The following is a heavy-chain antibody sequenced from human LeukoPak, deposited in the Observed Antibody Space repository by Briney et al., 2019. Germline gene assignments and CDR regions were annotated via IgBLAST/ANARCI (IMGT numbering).Heavy chain of an antibody. J-gene: IGHJ4*02. D-gene: IGHD5-12*01. CDR1: GASIISGDYY. Sequence: PSETLSLTCTVSGASIISGDYYWSWIRQAPGKGLEWIGYIHSSGSTYYNPSLKSRVTISVGTSRNQISLKLTSVTAADTAVYYCARDSSGYGLNDYWGQGKLVTVS. CDR2: IHSSGST. V-gene: IGHV4-30-4*01. CDR3: ARDSSGYGLNDY.